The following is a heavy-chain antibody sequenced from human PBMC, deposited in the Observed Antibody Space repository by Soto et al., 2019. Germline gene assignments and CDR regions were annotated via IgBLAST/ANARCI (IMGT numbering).Heavy chain of an antibody. CDR2: IYDSGNT. J-gene: IGHJ4*02. D-gene: IGHD2-21*01. Sequence: QVQLQESGPGLVKPSQTLSLTCTVSGGSISDGAYYWSWIRQPPGKGLEWIGHIYDSGNTYNNPSLKSRPTISVDTSKNHVSLNLNSVTAADTAVYYCASGLSGDKVDQWGQGTLVTVSS. CDR1: GGSISDGAYY. CDR3: ASGLSGDKVDQ. V-gene: IGHV4-30-4*01.